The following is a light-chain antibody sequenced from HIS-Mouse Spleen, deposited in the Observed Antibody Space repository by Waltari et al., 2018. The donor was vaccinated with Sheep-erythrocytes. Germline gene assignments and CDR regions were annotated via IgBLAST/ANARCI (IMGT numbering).Light chain of an antibody. J-gene: IGLJ1*01. CDR1: ALPKKY. CDR2: EDS. V-gene: IGLV3-10*01. Sequence: VSPGQTARITCSGDALPKKYAYWYQQKSGQAPVLVIYEDSKRPSGIPGRFSGSSSGTMATLTISGAQVEDEADYYCYSTDSSGNHRVFGTGTKVTVL. CDR3: YSTDSSGNHRV.